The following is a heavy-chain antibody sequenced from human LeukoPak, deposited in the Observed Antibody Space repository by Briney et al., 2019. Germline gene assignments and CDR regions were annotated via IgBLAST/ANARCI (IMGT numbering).Heavy chain of an antibody. V-gene: IGHV1-46*01. D-gene: IGHD6-19*01. CDR2: INPSGGST. CDR1: GYTFTSYY. J-gene: IGHJ4*02. Sequence: ASVKVSCKASGYTFTSYYIHWVRQAPGQGREWMGIINPSGGSTSYAQKFQGRVTMTRHTSTRPVYLELSSLRSEDTAVYYCARVQLPYSSGWSHFDYWGQGTLVTVSS. CDR3: ARVQLPYSSGWSHFDY.